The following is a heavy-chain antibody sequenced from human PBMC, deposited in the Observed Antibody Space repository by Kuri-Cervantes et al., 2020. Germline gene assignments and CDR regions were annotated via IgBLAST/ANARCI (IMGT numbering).Heavy chain of an antibody. Sequence: ASVKVSCKASGYNFISYYMHWVRQAPGQGLEWLGIINPTGGSTDYAQKFQGRVTLTRDTSTSTVYMELSSLKASDTAMYYCARQFWEDKRYYYYYMDVWGKGTTVTVSS. V-gene: IGHV1-46*01. J-gene: IGHJ6*03. CDR1: GYNFISYY. CDR3: ARQFWEDKRYYYYYMDV. D-gene: IGHD1-26*01. CDR2: INPTGGST.